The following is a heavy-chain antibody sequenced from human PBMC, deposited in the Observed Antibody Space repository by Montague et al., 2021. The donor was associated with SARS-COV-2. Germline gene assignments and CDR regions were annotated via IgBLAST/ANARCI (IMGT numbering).Heavy chain of an antibody. CDR3: ARHVSGSLTHFHH. V-gene: IGHV4-34*01. CDR1: GGSFSGYY. D-gene: IGHD1-26*01. Sequence: SETLSLTCAVYGGSFSGYYWNWIRQPPGKGLEWIGEINHSGSTNYNPSLKSRVTISVDTSKNQFSLNLSSVTAADTAVYYCARHVSGSLTHFHHWGQGSLVTVSS. CDR2: INHSGST. J-gene: IGHJ1*01.